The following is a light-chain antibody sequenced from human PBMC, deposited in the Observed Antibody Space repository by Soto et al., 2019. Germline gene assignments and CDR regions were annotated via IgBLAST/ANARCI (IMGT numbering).Light chain of an antibody. CDR2: GHR. Sequence: QSVLTQPPSVSGAPGQRVTISCTGSSSNIGAGYDVHWYQQLPGTAPKLLIYGHRNRPSGVPDRFSGSKSGTSASLAITGLQAEDEADYYCQSYGSSLSRVFGGGTKLTVL. V-gene: IGLV1-40*01. CDR1: SSNIGAGYD. CDR3: QSYGSSLSRV. J-gene: IGLJ2*01.